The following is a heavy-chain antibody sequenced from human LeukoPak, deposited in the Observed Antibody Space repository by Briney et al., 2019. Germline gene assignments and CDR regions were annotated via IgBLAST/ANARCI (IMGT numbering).Heavy chain of an antibody. CDR1: GFTFSSYE. CDR2: ISGSGGST. CDR3: VREGKNMDV. V-gene: IGHV3-23*01. J-gene: IGHJ6*03. Sequence: GGSLRLSCAASGFTFSSYEMNWVRQAPGKGLEWVSAISGSGGSTYYADSVKGRFTISRDNSKNTLYLQMNSLRAEDTAVYYCVREGKNMDVWGKGTTVTISS.